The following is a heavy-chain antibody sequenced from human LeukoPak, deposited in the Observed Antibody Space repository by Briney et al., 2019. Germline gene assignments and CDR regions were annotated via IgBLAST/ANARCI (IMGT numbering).Heavy chain of an antibody. CDR1: GFTFTTYG. V-gene: IGHV3-23*01. CDR2: ISGSGGST. CDR3: AKVKSYGSGSQPDY. Sequence: GGSLRLSCSASGFTFTTYGMNWVRQAPGKGLEWVSAISGSGGSTYYADSVKGRFTISRDNSKNTLYLQMNSLRAEDTAVYYCAKVKSYGSGSQPDYWGQGTLVTVSS. D-gene: IGHD3-10*01. J-gene: IGHJ4*02.